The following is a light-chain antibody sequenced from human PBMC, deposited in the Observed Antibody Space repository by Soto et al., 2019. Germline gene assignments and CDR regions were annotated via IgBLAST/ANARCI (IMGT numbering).Light chain of an antibody. CDR2: EGI. J-gene: IGLJ3*02. CDR3: CSYEGYITVVV. Sequence: QSALTQPASVSGSPGQSITISCTGTSSVVGSYNLVSWYQQHPGKAPKLIIYEGIKRPAGVSNRFYGSKSGNTASLTISGLHADDEADYFCCSYEGYITVVVFGGGTKLTVL. CDR1: SSVVGSYNL. V-gene: IGLV2-23*01.